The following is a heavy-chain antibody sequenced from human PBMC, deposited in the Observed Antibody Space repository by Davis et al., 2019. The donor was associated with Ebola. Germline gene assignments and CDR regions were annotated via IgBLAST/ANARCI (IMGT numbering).Heavy chain of an antibody. V-gene: IGHV3-23*01. CDR2: MDVTGVNK. D-gene: IGHD3-16*01. CDR3: AKEMRGLGAFDL. J-gene: IGHJ3*01. Sequence: GESLKISCAASGFTVSNSVITWVRQAPGKGLQWVSGMDVTGVNKQYADSVMGRFTIYRDTSKNTLYLQMNSLRADDTAVYFCAKEMRGLGAFDLWGQGTLVTVAS. CDR1: GFTVSNSV.